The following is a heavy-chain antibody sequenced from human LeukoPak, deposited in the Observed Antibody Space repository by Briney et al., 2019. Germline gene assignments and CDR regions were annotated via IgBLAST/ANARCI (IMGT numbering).Heavy chain of an antibody. J-gene: IGHJ4*02. D-gene: IGHD3-10*01. V-gene: IGHV4-34*01. Sequence: SETLSLTSAVYGGSFSGYYWSWIRQPPGKGLEWIGEINHSGSTNYNPSLKSRVTISVDTSKNQFSLKLSSVTAADTAVYYCARAAPGSYYRAPLGYWGQGTLVTVSS. CDR2: INHSGST. CDR3: ARAAPGSYYRAPLGY. CDR1: GGSFSGYY.